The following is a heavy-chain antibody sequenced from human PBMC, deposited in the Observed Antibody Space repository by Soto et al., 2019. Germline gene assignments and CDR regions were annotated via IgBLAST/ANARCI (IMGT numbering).Heavy chain of an antibody. CDR3: AKKSKNANYYHNSTMAV. CDR1: GGSFSGYY. Sequence: SETLSLTCAVYGGSFSGYYWSWIRQPPGKGLEWIGEINHSGSTNYNPSLKSRVTISVDTSKNQFSLKLSSVTAADTAVYYFAKKSKNANYYHNSTMAVGGKGTTVPVS. CDR2: INHSGST. V-gene: IGHV4-34*01. J-gene: IGHJ6*03.